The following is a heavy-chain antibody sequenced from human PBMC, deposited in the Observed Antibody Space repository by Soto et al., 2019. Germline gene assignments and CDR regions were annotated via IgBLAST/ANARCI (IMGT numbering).Heavy chain of an antibody. CDR3: ARRRSSSPDYYYYGMDV. J-gene: IGHJ6*02. V-gene: IGHV5-51*01. CDR2: IYPGDSDT. Sequence: GESLKISWKGFGYSFTSYCSGWVRQMPGKGLEWMGIIYPGDSDTRYSPSFQGQVTISADKSITTAYLQWSSLKASDTAMYYCARRRSSSPDYYYYGMDVWGQGTTVTVSS. CDR1: GYSFTSYC. D-gene: IGHD6-6*01.